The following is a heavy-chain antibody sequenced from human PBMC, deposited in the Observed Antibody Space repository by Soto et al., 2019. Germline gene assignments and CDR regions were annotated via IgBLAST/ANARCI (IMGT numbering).Heavy chain of an antibody. Sequence: GGSLRLSCAASGFTVSSNYMSWVRQAPGKGLEWVSVIYSGGSTYYADSVKGRFTISRDNSKNTLYLQMNSLRAEDTAVYYCAGGSYYNVGSAFDIWGQGTMVTVSS. V-gene: IGHV3-66*01. CDR3: AGGSYYNVGSAFDI. CDR1: GFTVSSNY. CDR2: IYSGGST. D-gene: IGHD3-10*01. J-gene: IGHJ3*02.